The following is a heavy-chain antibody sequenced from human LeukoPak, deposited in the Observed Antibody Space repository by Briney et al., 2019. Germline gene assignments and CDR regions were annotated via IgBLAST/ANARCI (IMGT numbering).Heavy chain of an antibody. CDR3: ARDGSSSSDFDY. CDR1: GYTFTSYD. CDR2: MNPNSGNT. J-gene: IGHJ4*02. V-gene: IGHV1-8*03. D-gene: IGHD6-6*01. Sequence: ASVKVSCKASGYTFTSYDINWVRQATGQGLEWMGWMNPNSGNTGYAQKFQGRVTITRNTSISTAFMELSSLRSEDTAVYYCARDGSSSSDFDYWGQGTLVTVSS.